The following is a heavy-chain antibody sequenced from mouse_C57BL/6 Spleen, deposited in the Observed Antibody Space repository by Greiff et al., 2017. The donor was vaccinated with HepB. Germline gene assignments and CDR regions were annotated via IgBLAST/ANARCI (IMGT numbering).Heavy chain of an antibody. CDR3: TRSYSNYVGYFDV. Sequence: VKLVESGAELVRPGASVTLSCKASGYTFTDYEMHWVKQTPVHGLEWIGAIDPETGGTAYNQKFKGKAILTADKSSSTAYMELRSLTSEDSAVYYCTRSYSNYVGYFDVWGTGTTVTVSS. CDR1: GYTFTDYE. V-gene: IGHV1-15*01. CDR2: IDPETGGT. D-gene: IGHD2-5*01. J-gene: IGHJ1*03.